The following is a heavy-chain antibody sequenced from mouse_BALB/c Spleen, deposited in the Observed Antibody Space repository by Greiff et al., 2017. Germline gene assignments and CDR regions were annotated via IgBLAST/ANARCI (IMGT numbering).Heavy chain of an antibody. V-gene: IGHV5-6-5*01. CDR2: ISSGGST. D-gene: IGHD2-1*01. CDR3: ARACRGNYEVDYYAMDY. J-gene: IGHJ4*01. Sequence: EVQRVESGGGLVKPGGSLKLSCAASGFTFSSYAMSWVRQTPEKRLEWVASISSGGSTYYPDSVKGRFTISRDNARNILYLQMSSLRSEDTAMYYCARACRGNYEVDYYAMDYWGQGTSVTVSS. CDR1: GFTFSSYA.